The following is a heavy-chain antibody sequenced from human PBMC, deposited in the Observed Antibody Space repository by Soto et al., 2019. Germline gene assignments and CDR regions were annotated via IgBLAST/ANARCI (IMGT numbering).Heavy chain of an antibody. CDR3: AKYRVLLWFGELLSDY. J-gene: IGHJ4*02. D-gene: IGHD3-10*01. Sequence: GGSLRLSCAASGFTFSSYAMSWVRQAPGKGLEWVSAISGSGGSTYYADSVKGRFTISRDNSKNTLYLQMNSLRAEDTAVYYCAKYRVLLWFGELLSDYWGQGTLVTVSS. CDR1: GFTFSSYA. V-gene: IGHV3-23*01. CDR2: ISGSGGST.